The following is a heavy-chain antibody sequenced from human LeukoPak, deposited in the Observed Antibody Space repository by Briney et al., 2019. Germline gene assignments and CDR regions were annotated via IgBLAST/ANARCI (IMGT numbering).Heavy chain of an antibody. CDR2: IYHSGST. CDR3: ARAGPHDAFDI. CDR1: GYSISSGYY. J-gene: IGHJ3*02. V-gene: IGHV4-38-2*02. Sequence: PSETLSLTCTVSGYSISSGYYWGWIRQPPGKGLEWIGSIYHSGSTYYNPSLKSRVTISVDTSKNQFSLKLSSVTAADTAVYYCARAGPHDAFDIWGQGTMVTVSS.